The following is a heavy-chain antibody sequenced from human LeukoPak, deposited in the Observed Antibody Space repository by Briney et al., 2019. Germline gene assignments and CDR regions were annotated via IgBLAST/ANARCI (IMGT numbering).Heavy chain of an antibody. D-gene: IGHD3-22*01. J-gene: IGHJ4*02. CDR1: GFTFNSYA. CDR2: ISYDGGNK. V-gene: IGHV3-30*04. Sequence: GGSLRLSCAASGFTFNSYAMHWVRQAPGKGLEWVALISYDGGNKNYADSVKGRFTISRDNSKNTLYLQMNGLRTEDTAVYYCARGTVYYSDTSGYYPAFDYWGQGTLVTVSS. CDR3: ARGTVYYSDTSGYYPAFDY.